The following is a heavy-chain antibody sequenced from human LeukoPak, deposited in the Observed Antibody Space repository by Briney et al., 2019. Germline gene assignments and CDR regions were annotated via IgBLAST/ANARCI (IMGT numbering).Heavy chain of an antibody. Sequence: PGGSLRLSCAASGFTFSSYAMHWVRQAPGKGPEWVAVISYDGSNKYYADSVKGRFTISRDNSKNTLYLQMNSLRAEDTAVYYCARDHYYDSSGYPHYWGQGTLVTVSS. J-gene: IGHJ4*02. CDR2: ISYDGSNK. D-gene: IGHD3-22*01. V-gene: IGHV3-30*04. CDR3: ARDHYYDSSGYPHY. CDR1: GFTFSSYA.